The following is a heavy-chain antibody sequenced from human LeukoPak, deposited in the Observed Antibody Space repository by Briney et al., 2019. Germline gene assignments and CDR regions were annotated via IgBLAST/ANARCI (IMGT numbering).Heavy chain of an antibody. CDR1: GLTFSDYY. J-gene: IGHJ3*02. V-gene: IGHV3-69-1*02. D-gene: IGHD5-24*01. CDR3: ARDHNWAFDI. CDR2: IYSTP. Sequence: PGGSLRLSCVASGLTFSDYYMSWIRQAPGKGLEWVSYIYSTPYYADSVKGRFTISRDNAKNSLYLQMNSLRDEDTAVYYCARDHNWAFDIWGQGTMVTVSS.